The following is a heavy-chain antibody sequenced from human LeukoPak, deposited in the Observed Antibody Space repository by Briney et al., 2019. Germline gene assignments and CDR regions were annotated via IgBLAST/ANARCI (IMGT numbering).Heavy chain of an antibody. D-gene: IGHD6-19*01. V-gene: IGHV4-30-4*08. CDR3: ATSRAFQGWYWVDY. Sequence: SETLSLTCTVSGGSISSGDYYWSWVRQPPGKGLEWIGYIYYSGSTYYNPSLKSRVTISVDTSKNQFSLKLSSVTAADTAVYYCATSRAFQGWYWVDYWGQGTLVTVSS. CDR1: GGSISSGDYY. CDR2: IYYSGST. J-gene: IGHJ4*02.